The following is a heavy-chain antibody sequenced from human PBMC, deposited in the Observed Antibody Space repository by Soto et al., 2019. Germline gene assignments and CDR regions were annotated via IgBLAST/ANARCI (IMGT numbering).Heavy chain of an antibody. D-gene: IGHD2-2*01. CDR1: GFTFSSYA. J-gene: IGHJ5*01. Sequence: EVQLLESGGGLVQPGGSLRLSCAASGFTFSSYAMSWVRQAPGKGLEWVSGISGSGGSTFYADSVKGRFTISRDTSKNTLFLQMNSLTAEDTAVYYCAKARVRVYDWFDSWGQGTLVTVSS. V-gene: IGHV3-23*01. CDR3: AKARVRVYDWFDS. CDR2: ISGSGGST.